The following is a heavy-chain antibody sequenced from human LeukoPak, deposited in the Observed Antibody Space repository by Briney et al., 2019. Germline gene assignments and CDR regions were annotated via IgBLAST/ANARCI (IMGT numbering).Heavy chain of an antibody. V-gene: IGHV1-8*01. J-gene: IGHJ6*03. D-gene: IGHD3-3*01. CDR1: GYTFTSYD. CDR2: MNPNSGNT. Sequence: ASVKVSCKASGYTFTSYDIKWVRQATGHGLEWMGWMNPNSGNTGYAQKFQGRVTMTRNTSISTAYMELSSLRSEDTAVYYCARTYYDFWSGYYTFDYYYYMDVWGKGTTVTVSS. CDR3: ARTYYDFWSGYYTFDYYYYMDV.